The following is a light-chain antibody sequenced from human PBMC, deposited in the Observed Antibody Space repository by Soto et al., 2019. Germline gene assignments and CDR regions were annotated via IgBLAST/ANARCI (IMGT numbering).Light chain of an antibody. CDR3: QHYNSYSEA. CDR2: KAS. Sequence: DIQLILVPSTLFRSIGGRLTSSCRASQTISSWLAWYQQKPGKAPKLLIYKASTLKSGVPSRFSGSGSGTEFTLTISSLQPDEFATYYCQHYNSYSEAVGQGTKVDIK. V-gene: IGKV1-5*03. J-gene: IGKJ1*01. CDR1: QTISSW.